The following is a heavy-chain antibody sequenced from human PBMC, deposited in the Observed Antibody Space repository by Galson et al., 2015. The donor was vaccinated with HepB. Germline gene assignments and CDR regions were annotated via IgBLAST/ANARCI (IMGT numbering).Heavy chain of an antibody. CDR1: GFNFSPYS. J-gene: IGHJ6*03. CDR2: ISGDSNYI. Sequence: SLRLSCAVSGFNFSPYSMNWVRQAPGKGLEWVSFISGDSNYIYYADSVKGRFTVSRDNAKRSLYLHMNSLRAEETAVYYCAKPGAGGPAAFHFYYLDVWGNGTTVTVSS. V-gene: IGHV3-21*01. D-gene: IGHD2-2*01. CDR3: AKPGAGGPAAFHFYYLDV.